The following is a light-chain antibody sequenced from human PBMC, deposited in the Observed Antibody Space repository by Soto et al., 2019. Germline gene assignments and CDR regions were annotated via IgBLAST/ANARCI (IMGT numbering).Light chain of an antibody. CDR3: QQRINWPLT. V-gene: IGKV3-11*01. J-gene: IGKJ4*01. CDR2: DAS. Sequence: EIVLTQSPATLSLSPGERATLSCRASQSVSSYLAWYQHKPGQAPRLLIYDASNRATGIPARFSGSGSGTGFTLTISSLEPEDLAVYYCQQRINWPLTFGGGTKVEIK. CDR1: QSVSSY.